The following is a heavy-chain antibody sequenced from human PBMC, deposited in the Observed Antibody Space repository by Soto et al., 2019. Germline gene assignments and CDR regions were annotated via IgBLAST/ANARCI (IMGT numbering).Heavy chain of an antibody. Sequence: RASVKVSCKASGYTFTSYGISWVRQAPGQGLEWMGWISAYNGNTNYAQKLQGRVTMTTDTSTSTAYMELRSLRSDDTAVYYCARAYGSGSYYASSVGGDWFDYWGQGTLVTVSS. CDR2: ISAYNGNT. CDR3: ARAYGSGSYYASSVGGDWFDY. D-gene: IGHD3-10*01. V-gene: IGHV1-18*01. CDR1: GYTFTSYG. J-gene: IGHJ4*02.